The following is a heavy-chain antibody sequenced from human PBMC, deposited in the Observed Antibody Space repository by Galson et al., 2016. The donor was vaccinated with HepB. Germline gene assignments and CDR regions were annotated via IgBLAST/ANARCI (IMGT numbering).Heavy chain of an antibody. CDR1: GDSTNRRSFY. J-gene: IGHJ4*02. CDR2: FYPGGST. CDR3: ARGGQYSSSSWDS. Sequence: SETLSLTCTVSGDSTNRRSFYWGWIRQSPGKGLEWIGTFYPGGSTYYNPSLISRFTTSVGTSKNQFFLNVRSVTAADTAGYYCARGGQYSSSSWDSWGQGTQVTVSS. D-gene: IGHD6-6*01. V-gene: IGHV4-39*07.